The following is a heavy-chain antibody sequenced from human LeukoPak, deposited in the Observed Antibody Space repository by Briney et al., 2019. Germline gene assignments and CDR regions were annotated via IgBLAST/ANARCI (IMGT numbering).Heavy chain of an antibody. V-gene: IGHV3-21*01. CDR2: ISNSGRYI. CDR3: ANHLACGSTSCPPFDY. Sequence: GSLVLSLGASGFTFSSYSMDGVRPAPGKGGGGGVSISNSGRYIYYADSVKGRFTISRDNAKNSLYLQMNSLRAEDTAVYYYANHLACGSTSCPPFDYWGQGTLVTVSS. D-gene: IGHD2-2*01. CDR1: GFTFSSYS. J-gene: IGHJ4*02.